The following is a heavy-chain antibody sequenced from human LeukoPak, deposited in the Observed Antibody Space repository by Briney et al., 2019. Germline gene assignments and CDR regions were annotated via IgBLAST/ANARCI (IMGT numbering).Heavy chain of an antibody. D-gene: IGHD6-19*01. CDR1: GFTFSSYW. CDR3: AKDPVAGKFDS. CDR2: IKPDGSDK. Sequence: PGGSLRLSCAASGFTFSSYWMSWVRQAPGKGLEWLANIKPDGSDKYYVDSVKGRFTVSRDNAKNSLYLQMNSLRAEDTAVYYCAKDPVAGKFDSWGQGTLVAVSS. J-gene: IGHJ4*02. V-gene: IGHV3-7*04.